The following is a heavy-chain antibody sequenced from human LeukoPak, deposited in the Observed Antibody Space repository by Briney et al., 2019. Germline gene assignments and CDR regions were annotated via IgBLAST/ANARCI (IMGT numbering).Heavy chain of an antibody. V-gene: IGHV1-2*02. Sequence: ASVKVSCKASGYTFTGYYMHWVRQAPGQGLEWMGWINPNSGGTNYAQKFQGRVTMTRDTSISTAYMELSRLRSDDTAVYYCARDRFSDALLWFGEIHYMDVWGKGTTVTVSS. CDR1: GYTFTGYY. CDR3: ARDRFSDALLWFGEIHYMDV. J-gene: IGHJ6*03. CDR2: INPNSGGT. D-gene: IGHD3-10*01.